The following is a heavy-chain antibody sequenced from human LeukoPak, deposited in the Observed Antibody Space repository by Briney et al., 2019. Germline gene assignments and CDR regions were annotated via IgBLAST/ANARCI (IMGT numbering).Heavy chain of an antibody. V-gene: IGHV3-7*01. CDR1: GFTFSRYW. J-gene: IGHJ4*02. Sequence: PGGSLRLSCAASGFTFSRYWMSWVRQAPGKGLEWVASIKQDGSERYYVDSVKGRFTISSDNAKNSVYVQMNSLRAEDTAVFYCARDLGHFGSSRGLFCDYWGQGTLVTVSS. D-gene: IGHD6-13*01. CDR3: ARDLGHFGSSRGLFCDY. CDR2: IKQDGSER.